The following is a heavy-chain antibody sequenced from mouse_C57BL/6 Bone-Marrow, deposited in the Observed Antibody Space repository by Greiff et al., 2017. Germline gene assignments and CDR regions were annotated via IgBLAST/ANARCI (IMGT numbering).Heavy chain of an antibody. CDR1: GYTFTDYY. CDR3: AEDWGYFDY. Sequence: VQLQQSGPVLVKPGASVKMSCKASGYTFTDYYMNWVKQSHGKSLEWIGVINPYNGGTSYNQKFKGKATLTVDKSSSTAYMELNSLTSEDSAAYYCAEDWGYFDYWGQGTTLTVSS. CDR2: INPYNGGT. J-gene: IGHJ2*01. V-gene: IGHV1-19*01.